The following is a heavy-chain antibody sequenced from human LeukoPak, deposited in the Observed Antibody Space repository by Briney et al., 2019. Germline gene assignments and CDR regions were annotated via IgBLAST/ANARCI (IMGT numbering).Heavy chain of an antibody. J-gene: IGHJ4*02. D-gene: IGHD3-16*01. V-gene: IGHV1-2*02. CDR2: ISAYNGNT. Sequence: ASVKVSCKASGYTFTGYYMHWVRQAPGQGLEWMGWISAYNGNTNYAQKPQGRVTMTRDTSISTAYMELSRLRSDDTAVYYCASRDYGDFDYWGQGTLVTVSS. CDR1: GYTFTGYY. CDR3: ASRDYGDFDY.